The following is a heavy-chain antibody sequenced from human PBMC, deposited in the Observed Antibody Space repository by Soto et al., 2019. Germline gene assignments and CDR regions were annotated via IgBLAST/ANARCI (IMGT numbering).Heavy chain of an antibody. D-gene: IGHD5-18*01. CDR3: ARDEGTAMDY. CDR1: GFTFSSYG. J-gene: IGHJ4*02. Sequence: QVQLVESGGGVVQPGRSLRLSCAASGFTFSSYGMHWVRQAPGKGLEWVAVIWYDGSNKYYADSVKGRFTISRDNSKNSLYLQMNSLRAEDTAVYYCARDEGTAMDYWGQGTLVTVSS. V-gene: IGHV3-33*01. CDR2: IWYDGSNK.